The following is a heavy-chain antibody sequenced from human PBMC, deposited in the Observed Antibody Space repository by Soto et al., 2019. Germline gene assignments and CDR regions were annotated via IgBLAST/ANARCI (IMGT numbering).Heavy chain of an antibody. CDR3: ASSIANMSVLMGY. Sequence: PGESLKISCKGSGYSFTSYWIGWVRQMPGKGLEWMGIIYPGDSDTRYSPSFQGQVTISADKSISTAYLQWSSLKASDTAMYYCASSIANMSVLMGYWGQGTLVTVSS. J-gene: IGHJ4*02. D-gene: IGHD2-8*01. CDR1: GYSFTSYW. V-gene: IGHV5-51*01. CDR2: IYPGDSDT.